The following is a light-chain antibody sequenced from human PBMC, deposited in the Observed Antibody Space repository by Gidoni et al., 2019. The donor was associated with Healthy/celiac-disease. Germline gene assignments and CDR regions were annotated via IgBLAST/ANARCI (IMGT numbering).Light chain of an antibody. V-gene: IGKV3-20*01. CDR2: GAS. CDR3: QQYGSSWYS. CDR1: QSVSSSY. Sequence: EIVLTQSPGTLSLSPGERATLSCRASQSVSSSYLAWYQQKPGQAPRLLSDGASSRATGIPDRFSGSGSGTDFTLTISRLEPEDFAVYYCQQYGSSWYSFGQGTKLEIK. J-gene: IGKJ2*03.